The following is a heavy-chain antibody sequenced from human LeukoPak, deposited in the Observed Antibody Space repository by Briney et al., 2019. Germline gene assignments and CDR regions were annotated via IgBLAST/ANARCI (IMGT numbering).Heavy chain of an antibody. CDR3: AKEYLGYCSNTSCLRANWFDP. D-gene: IGHD2-2*01. Sequence: PGGSLRLSCAASGFTFSSYGMHWVRQAPGKGLEWVAFIRYDGSNKYYADSVKGRFTISRDNSKNTLYLQMNSLRAEDTAVYYCAKEYLGYCSNTSCLRANWFDPWGQGTLVTVSS. V-gene: IGHV3-30*02. CDR2: IRYDGSNK. CDR1: GFTFSSYG. J-gene: IGHJ5*02.